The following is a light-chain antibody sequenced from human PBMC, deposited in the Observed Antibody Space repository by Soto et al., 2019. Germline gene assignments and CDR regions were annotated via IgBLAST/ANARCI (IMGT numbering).Light chain of an antibody. Sequence: EIVMSQSPATLSVSPGERGTLSCRASQSVSSNLAWYQQKPGQAPRLLIYGASTRATGIPARFSGSGSGTEFTLTISSLQSEDFAVYYCQQYNNWPLLTFGGGTNVEIK. CDR3: QQYNNWPLLT. CDR2: GAS. J-gene: IGKJ4*01. V-gene: IGKV3-15*01. CDR1: QSVSSN.